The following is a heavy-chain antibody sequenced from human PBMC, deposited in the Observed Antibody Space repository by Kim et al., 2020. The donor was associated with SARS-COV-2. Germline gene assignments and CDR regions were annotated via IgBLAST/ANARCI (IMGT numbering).Heavy chain of an antibody. D-gene: IGHD6-6*01. Sequence: SQTLSLTCAISGDSVSSNSAAWNWIRQSPSRGLEWLGRTYYRSKWYNDYAVSVKSRITINPDTSKNQFSLQLNSVTPEDTAVYYCARGTARIAARPAGWDYYYYGMDVWGQGTTVTVSS. CDR1: GDSVSSNSAA. J-gene: IGHJ6*02. CDR3: ARGTARIAARPAGWDYYYYGMDV. V-gene: IGHV6-1*01. CDR2: TYYRSKWYN.